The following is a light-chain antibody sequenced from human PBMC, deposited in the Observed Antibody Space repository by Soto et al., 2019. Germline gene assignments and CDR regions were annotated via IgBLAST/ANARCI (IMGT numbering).Light chain of an antibody. CDR2: TAS. CDR1: QSVTTY. V-gene: IGKV1-39*01. CDR3: QQSYRIPYT. Sequence: DIQMTQSPSSLSASVGDRVTITCRTSQSVTTYLNWYQQKPGKAPRLLIYTASTLESGVPSRFSGSGSGTDFTLTISSLQPDDFATYYCQQSYRIPYTYGQGTKVDI. J-gene: IGKJ2*01.